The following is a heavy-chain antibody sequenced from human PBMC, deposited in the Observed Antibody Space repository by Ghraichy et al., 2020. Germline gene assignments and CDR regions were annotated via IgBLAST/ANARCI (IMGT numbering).Heavy chain of an antibody. Sequence: GGSLRLSCVASGLSFRTSAMSWVRQLPGKGLEWISTIGIDGRTYYRDSLKGRISISRDNNINTVFLQMDSLRPEDTAMYYCAKERPQFDPWGQGTLVIVSS. V-gene: IGHV3-23*01. CDR1: GLSFRTSA. CDR2: IGIDGRT. J-gene: IGHJ5*02. CDR3: AKERPQFDP.